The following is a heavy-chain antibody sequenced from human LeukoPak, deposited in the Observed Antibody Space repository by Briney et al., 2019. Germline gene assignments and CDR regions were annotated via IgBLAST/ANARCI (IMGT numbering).Heavy chain of an antibody. CDR1: GGSISSGDYY. Sequence: SETLSLTCTVSGGSISSGDYYWSWVRQPPGKGLEWIGYIYYSGSTYYNPSLKSRVTISVDTSKNQFSLKLSSVTAADTAVYYCARDLNYYDSSGYYFSLDAFDIWSQGTMVTVSS. CDR3: ARDLNYYDSSGYYFSLDAFDI. V-gene: IGHV4-30-4*02. CDR2: IYYSGST. J-gene: IGHJ3*02. D-gene: IGHD3-22*01.